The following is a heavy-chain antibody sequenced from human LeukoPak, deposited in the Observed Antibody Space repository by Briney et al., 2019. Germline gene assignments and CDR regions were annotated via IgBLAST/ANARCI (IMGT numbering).Heavy chain of an antibody. CDR2: ISSSGSTI. V-gene: IGHV3-48*03. J-gene: IGHJ3*02. CDR1: GFTISSYE. D-gene: IGHD6-19*01. Sequence: GGSLRLSCAASGFTISSYEMNWVRQAPGKGLEWVSYISSSGSTIYYADSVKGRFTISRDNAKNSLYLQMNSLRAEDTAVYYCARDSSGWEYAFDIWGQGTMVTVSS. CDR3: ARDSSGWEYAFDI.